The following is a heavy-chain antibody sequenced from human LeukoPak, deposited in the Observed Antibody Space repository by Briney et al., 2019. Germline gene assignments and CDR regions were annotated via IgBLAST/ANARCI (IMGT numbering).Heavy chain of an antibody. CDR3: AKEGGDRDLGY. V-gene: IGHV3-21*04. CDR2: ISSSSNSYI. CDR1: GFTFSSYS. J-gene: IGHJ4*02. Sequence: GGSLRLSCAASGFTFSSYSMNWVRQAPGKGLEWVSSISSSSNSYIYNADSVKGRFTISRDNAKNSLYLQMNSLRAEDTAVYYCAKEGGDRDLGYWGQGTLVTVSS. D-gene: IGHD1-14*01.